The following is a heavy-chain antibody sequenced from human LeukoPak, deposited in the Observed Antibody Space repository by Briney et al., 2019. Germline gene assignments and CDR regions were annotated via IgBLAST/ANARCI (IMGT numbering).Heavy chain of an antibody. D-gene: IGHD6-25*01. V-gene: IGHV3-7*04. CDR1: GFTFSDFW. CDR2: MKRDGSEK. Sequence: GGSLRLSRAASGFTFSDFWMGWVRQAPGKGLEWVANMKRDGSEKYYLDSVKGRFTISRDNAKNSLYLQMNSLRAEDTAVYYCARSLAAGFDIWGQGTMVIVSS. CDR3: ARSLAAGFDI. J-gene: IGHJ3*02.